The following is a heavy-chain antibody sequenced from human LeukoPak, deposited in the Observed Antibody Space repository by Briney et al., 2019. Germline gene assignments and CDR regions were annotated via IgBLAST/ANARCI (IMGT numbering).Heavy chain of an antibody. CDR2: INPSGGST. D-gene: IGHD6-13*01. CDR1: GYTFTSYY. CDR3: ARGGKSWPVIAAAGEDPRASGQDY. J-gene: IGHJ4*02. Sequence: GASVKVSCKATGYTFTSYYMHWVRQAPGQGLEWMGLINPSGGSTNYAQKFQGRVTMTRDTSTSTVYMELSSLRSEDTAVYYCARGGKSWPVIAAAGEDPRASGQDYWGQGTLGSVSS. V-gene: IGHV1-46*01.